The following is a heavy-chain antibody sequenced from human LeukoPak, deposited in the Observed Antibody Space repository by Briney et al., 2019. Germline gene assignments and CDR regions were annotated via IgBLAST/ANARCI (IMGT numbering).Heavy chain of an antibody. CDR3: AMTGSGYYYLF. J-gene: IGHJ4*02. Sequence: GGSLRLSCAASGFTFGNNAMHWVRQAPGKGLEWVAGISWNSDTVDYADSVKGRFTISRDNSKNTLYLQMNSLRAEDTAVYYCAMTGSGYYYLFWGQGTLVTVSS. V-gene: IGHV3-9*01. D-gene: IGHD3-22*01. CDR1: GFTFGNNA. CDR2: ISWNSDTV.